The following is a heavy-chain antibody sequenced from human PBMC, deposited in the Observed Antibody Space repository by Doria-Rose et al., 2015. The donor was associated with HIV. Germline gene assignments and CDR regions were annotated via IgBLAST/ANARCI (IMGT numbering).Heavy chain of an antibody. CDR1: GVSLSSPGMG. CDR2: IFSDDER. V-gene: IGHV2-26*01. CDR3: ARIKSSRWYHKYYFDF. J-gene: IGHJ4*02. D-gene: IGHD6-13*01. Sequence: QITLKESGPVLVKPTETLTLTCTVSGVSLSSPGMGVSWIRQPPGKALEWLANIFSDDERSYKTSLKSRRTISRRTSKSQVVLTMTDMDPVDTATYYCARIKSSRWYHKYYFDFWGQGTLVIVSA.